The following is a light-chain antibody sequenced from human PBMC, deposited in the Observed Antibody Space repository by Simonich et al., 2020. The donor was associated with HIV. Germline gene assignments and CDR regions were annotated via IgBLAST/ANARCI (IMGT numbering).Light chain of an antibody. Sequence: QSVLTQPPSASGTPGQRVTIACSGSSPNIGRNYVYWYQQLPGMAPKLLIYRNNQRPSGVPDRFSGSKSGTSASLAISGLRSEDEADYHCAAWDDSLSGWVFGGGTKLAVL. CDR1: SPNIGRNY. V-gene: IGLV1-47*01. CDR3: AAWDDSLSGWV. J-gene: IGLJ3*02. CDR2: RNN.